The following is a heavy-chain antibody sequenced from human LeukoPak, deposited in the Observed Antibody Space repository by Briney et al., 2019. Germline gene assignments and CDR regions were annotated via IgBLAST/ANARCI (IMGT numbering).Heavy chain of an antibody. Sequence: PGGSLRLSCAASGFTFSSYEMNWVRQAPGKGLEWVSYISSSGSTIYYADSVKDRFTISRDNAKNSLYLQMNSLRAEVTAVYYCARDIAAAGDLNFDYWGQGTLVTVSS. CDR3: ARDIAAAGDLNFDY. V-gene: IGHV3-48*03. D-gene: IGHD6-13*01. CDR2: ISSSGSTI. J-gene: IGHJ4*02. CDR1: GFTFSSYE.